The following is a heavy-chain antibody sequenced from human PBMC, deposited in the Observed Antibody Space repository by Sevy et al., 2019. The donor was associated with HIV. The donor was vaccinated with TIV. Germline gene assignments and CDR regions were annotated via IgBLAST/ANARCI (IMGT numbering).Heavy chain of an antibody. CDR2: IKFDGSEK. V-gene: IGHV3-7*01. CDR3: ARGRYCSGGGCYIDY. Sequence: GGSLRLSCAAPGFIFSGYWMTWVHQAPGKDLEWVANIKFDGSEKYYVDSVKGRFTISRDNAKNSLFLQMNSLRAADTAVYYCARGRYCSGGGCYIDYWGQGTLVTVSS. J-gene: IGHJ4*02. CDR1: GFIFSGYW. D-gene: IGHD2-15*01.